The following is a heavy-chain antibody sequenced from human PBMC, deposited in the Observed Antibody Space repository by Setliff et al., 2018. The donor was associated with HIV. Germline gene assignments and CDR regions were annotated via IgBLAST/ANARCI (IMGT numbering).Heavy chain of an antibody. CDR1: GGSISSSNW. J-gene: IGHJ6*03. D-gene: IGHD3-3*01. CDR2: IHHSGST. V-gene: IGHV4-4*02. Sequence: PSETLSLTCAVSGGSISSSNWWSWVRQAPGEGLEWIGEIHHSGSTNYKPSLKSRVTISVDKSKNQFSLNLSSMTAADTAVYYCARTHYNFNLLEYYYYYYMDVWGKGTTVTVS. CDR3: ARTHYNFNLLEYYYYYYMDV.